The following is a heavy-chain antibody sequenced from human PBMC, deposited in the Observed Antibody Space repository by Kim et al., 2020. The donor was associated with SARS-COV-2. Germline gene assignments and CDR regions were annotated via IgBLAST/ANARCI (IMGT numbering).Heavy chain of an antibody. V-gene: IGHV4-39*07. CDR2: IYYSGST. J-gene: IGHJ6*02. D-gene: IGHD4-17*01. Sequence: SETLSLTCTVSGGSISSSSYYWGWIRQPPGKGLEWIGSIYYSGSTYYNPSLKSRVTISVDTSKNQFSLKLSSVTAADTAVYYCARDSVMVTTLGFAYYYYGMDVWGQGTTVTVSS. CDR3: ARDSVMVTTLGFAYYYYGMDV. CDR1: GGSISSSSYY.